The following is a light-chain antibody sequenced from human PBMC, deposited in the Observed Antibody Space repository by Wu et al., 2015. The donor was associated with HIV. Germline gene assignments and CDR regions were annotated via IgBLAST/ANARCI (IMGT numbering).Light chain of an antibody. CDR2: AAS. CDR3: QQYYSTPLT. V-gene: IGKV1-39*01. CDR1: QSISSY. Sequence: DIQMTQSPSSLSASVGDRVTITCRASQSISSYLNWYQQKPGKAPKLLIYAASSLQSGVPSRFSGSGSGTDFTLTISSLQPEDFATYCCQQYYSTPLTFGGGTKVEIK. J-gene: IGKJ4*01.